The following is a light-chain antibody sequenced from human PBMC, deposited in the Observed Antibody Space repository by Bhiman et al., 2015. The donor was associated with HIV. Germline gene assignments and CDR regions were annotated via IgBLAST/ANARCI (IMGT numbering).Light chain of an antibody. J-gene: IGLJ1*01. CDR1: RSDVGGYNY. V-gene: IGLV2-14*01. CDR3: SSYTSSSTYV. Sequence: QSALTQPLSASGSPGQSLTISCTGSRSDVGGYNYVSWYQKHPGKAPKLMIYDVSERPSGVSNRFSGSTSGNTASLTISGLQAEDEADYYCSSYTSSSTYVFGTGTKVTVL. CDR2: DVS.